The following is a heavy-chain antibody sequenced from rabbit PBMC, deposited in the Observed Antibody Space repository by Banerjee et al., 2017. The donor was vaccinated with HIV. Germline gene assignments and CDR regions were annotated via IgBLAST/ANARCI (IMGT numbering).Heavy chain of an antibody. Sequence: LEWIACIDTGSSGFTYFATWAKGRFTISKTSSTTVTLQMTSLTAADTATYFCARAPAGGDDANTFTLWGPGTLVTVS. J-gene: IGHJ4*01. CDR3: ARAPAGGDDANTFTL. D-gene: IGHD2-1*01. V-gene: IGHV1S40*01. CDR2: IDTGSSGFT.